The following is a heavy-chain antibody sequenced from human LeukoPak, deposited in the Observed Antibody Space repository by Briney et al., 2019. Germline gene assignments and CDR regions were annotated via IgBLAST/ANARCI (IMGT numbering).Heavy chain of an antibody. Sequence: PSETLSLTCAGYGGSFSGYYWSWIRQPPGKGLEWIGEINHSGSTNYNPSLKSRATISVDTSKNQFSLKLSSVTAADTAVYYCARGGSTSPIHYYSYYMDVWGKGTTVTVSS. D-gene: IGHD2-2*01. CDR3: ARGGSTSPIHYYSYYMDV. V-gene: IGHV4-34*01. CDR2: INHSGST. CDR1: GGSFSGYY. J-gene: IGHJ6*03.